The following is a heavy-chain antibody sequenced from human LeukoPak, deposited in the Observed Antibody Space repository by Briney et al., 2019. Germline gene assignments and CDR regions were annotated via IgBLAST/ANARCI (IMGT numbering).Heavy chain of an antibody. CDR2: IGTVGDS. Sequence: GGSLRLSCAASGFTFSRYDMHWDRQATGKGLEWVSAIGTVGDSYYPGSVKGRFTISRENAKNSLYLQMNSLRAGDTAVYYCARGFLGDAFDIWGQGTMVTVSS. CDR1: GFTFSRYD. J-gene: IGHJ3*02. CDR3: ARGFLGDAFDI. V-gene: IGHV3-13*01. D-gene: IGHD3-3*01.